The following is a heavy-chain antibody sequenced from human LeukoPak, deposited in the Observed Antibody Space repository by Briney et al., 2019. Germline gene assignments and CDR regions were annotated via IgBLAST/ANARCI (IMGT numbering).Heavy chain of an antibody. Sequence: SEALSLTCAVYGGSFSGYYWSWIRQPPGKGLEWIGEINHSGSTNYNPSLKSRVSISIDTSKNQFSLKLSSVTAADTAVYYCARDSARWLRFGVDYWGQGTLVTVSS. CDR3: ARDSARWLRFGVDY. J-gene: IGHJ4*02. D-gene: IGHD5-12*01. CDR1: GGSFSGYY. V-gene: IGHV4-34*01. CDR2: INHSGST.